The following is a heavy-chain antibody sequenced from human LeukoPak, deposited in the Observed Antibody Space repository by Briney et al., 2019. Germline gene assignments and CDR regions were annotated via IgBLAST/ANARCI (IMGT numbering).Heavy chain of an antibody. V-gene: IGHV5-51*01. CDR3: ARGPYAYTSSATLGSHNWFDP. CDR2: IYPGDSHT. D-gene: IGHD2-2*02. Sequence: GESPQISFKGSGYSFPNYWIGWVRQMPGKGLEWMGIIYPGDSHTRYSPSFQDQVTISVDKSISTAYLQWSSLKASDTAMYYCARGPYAYTSSATLGSHNWFDPWGQGSLVTVSS. CDR1: GYSFPNYW. J-gene: IGHJ5*02.